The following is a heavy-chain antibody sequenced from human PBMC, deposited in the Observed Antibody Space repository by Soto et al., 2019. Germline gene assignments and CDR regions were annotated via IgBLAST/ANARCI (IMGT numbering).Heavy chain of an antibody. CDR1: GFTFSSYW. Sequence: HPGGSLRLSCAASGFTFSSYWMSWVRQAPGKGLEWVANIKQDGSEKYYVDSVKGRFTLSRDNAKHSLYLQMNSLRAEDTAVYYCARCPDDFWSGYCDYWGQGTLVTVSS. V-gene: IGHV3-7*01. D-gene: IGHD3-3*01. CDR2: IKQDGSEK. CDR3: ARCPDDFWSGYCDY. J-gene: IGHJ4*02.